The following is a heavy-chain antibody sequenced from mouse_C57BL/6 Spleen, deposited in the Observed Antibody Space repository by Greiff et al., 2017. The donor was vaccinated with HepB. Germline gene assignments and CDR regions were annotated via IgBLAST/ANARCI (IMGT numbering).Heavy chain of an antibody. CDR1: GFTFSDYG. CDR2: SSSGSSTI. D-gene: IGHD1-1*01. Sequence: VQLQQSGGGLVKPGGSLKLSCAASGFTFSDYGMHWVRQAPEKGLEWVAYSSSGSSTIYYADTVKGRFTISRDNAKNTLFLQMASLRSEDTAMYYCARDGSSWFAYWGQGTLVTVSA. CDR3: ARDGSSWFAY. J-gene: IGHJ3*01. V-gene: IGHV5-17*01.